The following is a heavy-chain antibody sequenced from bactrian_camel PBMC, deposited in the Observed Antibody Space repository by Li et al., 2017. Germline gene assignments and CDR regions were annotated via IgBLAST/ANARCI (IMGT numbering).Heavy chain of an antibody. D-gene: IGHD1*01. Sequence: HVQLVESGGGSVQAGRSLRLSCASSGSIVSTMCMGWVRQAPGKEREGVAASDRVGMTSYADSVKGRFTISEDNARNTLYLQMASLNPGDTAMYYCKAEKSAGQGNGCVGSWGQGTQVTVS. CDR1: GSIVSTMC. J-gene: IGHJ4*01. CDR2: SDRVGMT. CDR3: KAEKSAGQGNGCVGS. V-gene: IGHV3S53*01.